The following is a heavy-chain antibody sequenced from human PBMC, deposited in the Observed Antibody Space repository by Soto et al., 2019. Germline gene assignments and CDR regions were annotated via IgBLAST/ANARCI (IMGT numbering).Heavy chain of an antibody. CDR1: GYTFTSYG. CDR2: ISAYNGNT. V-gene: IGHV1-18*04. CDR3: ARDDSSGYSLKLYRY. Sequence: QFQLVQSGAEVKKPGASVKVSCKASGYTFTSYGISWVRQAPGQGLEWLGWISAYNGNTNYAQKLQGRVTMTTDTCKSAVYLELSSLRSDDRAVYYCARDDSSGYSLKLYRYWGEGNLVTVSS. J-gene: IGHJ4*02. D-gene: IGHD3-22*01.